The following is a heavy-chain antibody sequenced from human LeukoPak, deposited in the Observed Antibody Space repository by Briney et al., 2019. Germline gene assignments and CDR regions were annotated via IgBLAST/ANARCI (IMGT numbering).Heavy chain of an antibody. CDR3: ALSSGGIFDY. CDR1: GGSISRYY. V-gene: IGHV4-59*12. Sequence: SETLSLTCTVSGGSISRYYWSWIRQPPGKGLEWIGYIYYSGSTNYNPSLKSRVTISVDTSKNQFSLELSSVTAADTAVYYCALSSGGIFDYWGQGTLVTVSS. J-gene: IGHJ4*02. D-gene: IGHD6-19*01. CDR2: IYYSGST.